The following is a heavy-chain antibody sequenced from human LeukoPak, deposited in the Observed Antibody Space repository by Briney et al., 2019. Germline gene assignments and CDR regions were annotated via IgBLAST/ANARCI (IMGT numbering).Heavy chain of an antibody. D-gene: IGHD5-18*01. CDR3: ARVDTAEDY. CDR2: ISYDGSNK. J-gene: IGHJ4*02. Sequence: GGSLRLSCAASGFTFSSYAMHWVRQAPGKGLEWVAVISYDGSNKYYADSVKGRFTISRDNAKNSLYLQMNSLRAEDTAVYYCARVDTAEDYWGQGTLVTVSS. V-gene: IGHV3-30-3*01. CDR1: GFTFSSYA.